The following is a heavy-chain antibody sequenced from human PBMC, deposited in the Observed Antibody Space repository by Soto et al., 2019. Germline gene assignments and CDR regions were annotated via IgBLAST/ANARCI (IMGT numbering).Heavy chain of an antibody. CDR2: LIGGHYGT. J-gene: IGHJ5*02. D-gene: IGHD3-10*01. V-gene: IGHV3-23*01. CDR1: GFTLQNYA. Sequence: PGGSLRLSCTASGFTLQNYAMAWVRQAPGKGLEWVSTLIGGHYGTAYSYSVKGRFTVSRDNSKNCLYLQMNSLGVEDTAMYFCATGKSTGDIDWFDPWGQGSLVTVSS. CDR3: ATGKSTGDIDWFDP.